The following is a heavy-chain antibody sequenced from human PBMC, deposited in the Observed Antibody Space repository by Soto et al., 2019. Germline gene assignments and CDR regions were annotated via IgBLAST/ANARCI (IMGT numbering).Heavy chain of an antibody. CDR2: ISSSSSTI. CDR1: GFTFSSYS. V-gene: IGHV3-48*01. Sequence: GGSLRLSCAASGFTFSSYSMNWVRQAPGKGLEWVSYISSSSSTIYYADSVKGRFTISRDNAKNSLYLQMNSLRAEDTAVYYCATPYDFWSGYVGAFDIWGQGTMVTVSS. J-gene: IGHJ3*02. CDR3: ATPYDFWSGYVGAFDI. D-gene: IGHD3-3*01.